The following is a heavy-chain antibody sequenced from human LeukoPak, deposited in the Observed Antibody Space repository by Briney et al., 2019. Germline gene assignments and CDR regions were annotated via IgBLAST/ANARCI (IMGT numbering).Heavy chain of an antibody. V-gene: IGHV3-23*01. D-gene: IGHD2-2*03. Sequence: PGGSLRLSCAASGVIFSDYFMSWVRQAPGKGLGWVSAISGSGGSTYYADSVKGRFTISRDNSKNTLYLQMNSLRAEDTAVYCCAKDSGYCSSTSCYRVPYYFDYWGQGTLVTVSS. CDR3: AKDSGYCSSTSCYRVPYYFDY. J-gene: IGHJ4*02. CDR2: ISGSGGST. CDR1: GVIFSDYF.